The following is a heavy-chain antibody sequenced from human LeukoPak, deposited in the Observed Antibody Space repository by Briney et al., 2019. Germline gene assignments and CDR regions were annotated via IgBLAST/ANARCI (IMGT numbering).Heavy chain of an antibody. Sequence: LETLSLTCTVSGGSISSYYWSWIRRPPGKGLEWIGYIYYSGSTNYNPSLKSRVTISVDTSKNQFSLKLSSVTAADTAVYYCARAPDSWFDPWGQGTLVTVSS. V-gene: IGHV4-59*01. CDR1: GGSISSYY. CDR3: ARAPDSWFDP. D-gene: IGHD4-11*01. CDR2: IYYSGST. J-gene: IGHJ5*02.